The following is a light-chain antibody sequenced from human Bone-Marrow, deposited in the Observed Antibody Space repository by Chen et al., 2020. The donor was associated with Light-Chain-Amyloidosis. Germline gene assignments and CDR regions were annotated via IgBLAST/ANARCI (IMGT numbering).Light chain of an antibody. CDR2: EVT. Sequence: QSALTQPASVSGSPGQAIIISCTGTSSDVGGNNHVSWYQQHPDKAPQLMIYEVTNRPSWVPDRFSGSKSDNTASLTISGLQTEDEADYFCSSYTTTNTLVFGSGTRVTVL. CDR1: SSDVGGNNH. CDR3: SSYTTTNTLV. V-gene: IGLV2-14*01. J-gene: IGLJ1*01.